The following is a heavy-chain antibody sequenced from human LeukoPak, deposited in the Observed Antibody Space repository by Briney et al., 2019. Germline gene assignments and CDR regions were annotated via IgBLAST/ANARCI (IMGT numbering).Heavy chain of an antibody. CDR3: ARGGLDFWSGQGAFDI. Sequence: PGGSLRHSCAASGFTFSSYGMHWVRQAPGKGLEWVAVIWYDGSNKYYADSVKGRFTISRDNSKNTLYLQMNSLRAEDTAVYYCARGGLDFWSGQGAFDIWGQGTMVTVSS. J-gene: IGHJ3*02. D-gene: IGHD3-3*01. CDR2: IWYDGSNK. V-gene: IGHV3-33*01. CDR1: GFTFSSYG.